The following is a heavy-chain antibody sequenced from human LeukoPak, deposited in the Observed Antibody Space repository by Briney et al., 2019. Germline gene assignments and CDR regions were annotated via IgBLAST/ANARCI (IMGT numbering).Heavy chain of an antibody. CDR2: INPNSGGT. V-gene: IGHV1-2*02. CDR3: ARVRRSFLFDY. D-gene: IGHD2/OR15-2a*01. CDR1: GYTFTGYY. J-gene: IGHJ4*02. Sequence: ASVKVSCKASGYTFTGYYMHWVRQAPGQGLEWLGWINPNSGGTNYAQKFQGRVNMTRDTSISTAYMELRRLRSDDTAVYYCARVRRSFLFDYWAREPWSPSPQ.